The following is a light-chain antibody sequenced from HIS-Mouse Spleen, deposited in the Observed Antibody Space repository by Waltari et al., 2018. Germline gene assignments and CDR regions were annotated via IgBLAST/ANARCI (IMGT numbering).Light chain of an antibody. V-gene: IGKV3-20*01. CDR2: GAS. J-gene: IGKJ1*01. Sequence: EIVLTQSPGTLPLSPGERATLYCRASQSVSSSYLAWYQQKPGQAPRLLIYGASSRATGIPDRFSGSGSGTDFTLTISRLEPEDFAVYYCQQYGSSPPWTFGQGTKVEIK. CDR3: QQYGSSPPWT. CDR1: QSVSSSY.